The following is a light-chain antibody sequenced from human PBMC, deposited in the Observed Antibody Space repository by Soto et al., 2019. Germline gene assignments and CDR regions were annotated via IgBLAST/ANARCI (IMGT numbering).Light chain of an antibody. Sequence: ELVLTQSPAPLSLSPGDRATLSCRASQSVSSALAWYQQKPGQAPRLLIYDASNRDTGIPARFSGSGSGTDFTLTISSLEPEDFAVYYCQHRSNWPLTFGGGTKVEIK. CDR3: QHRSNWPLT. J-gene: IGKJ4*01. CDR2: DAS. CDR1: QSVSSA. V-gene: IGKV3-11*01.